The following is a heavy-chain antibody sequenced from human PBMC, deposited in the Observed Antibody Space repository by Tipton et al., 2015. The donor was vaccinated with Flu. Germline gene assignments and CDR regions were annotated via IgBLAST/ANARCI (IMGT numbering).Heavy chain of an antibody. CDR3: AKMRMGGAYFDY. CDR1: GFTFDDYA. J-gene: IGHJ4*02. CDR2: ISWNSGSI. Sequence: LSLTCAASGFTFDDYAMHWVRQAPGKGLEWVSGISWNSGSIGYADSVKGRFTISRDNAKNSLYLQMNSLRAEDTALYYCAKMRMGGAYFDYWGQGTLVTVSS. D-gene: IGHD1-26*01. V-gene: IGHV3-9*01.